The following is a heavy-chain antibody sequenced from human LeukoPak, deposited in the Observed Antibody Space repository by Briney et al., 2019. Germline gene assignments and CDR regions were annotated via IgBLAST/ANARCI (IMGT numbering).Heavy chain of an antibody. V-gene: IGHV1-2*02. Sequence: GASVKVSCKASGYTFTGYYMHWVRQAPGQGLEWMGWINPNSGGTNYAQKFQGRVTMTRDTSISTAYMKLSRLRSDDTAVYYCARVSVGATNYYYYYYYMDVWGKGTTVTVSS. D-gene: IGHD1-26*01. CDR1: GYTFTGYY. J-gene: IGHJ6*03. CDR3: ARVSVGATNYYYYYYYMDV. CDR2: INPNSGGT.